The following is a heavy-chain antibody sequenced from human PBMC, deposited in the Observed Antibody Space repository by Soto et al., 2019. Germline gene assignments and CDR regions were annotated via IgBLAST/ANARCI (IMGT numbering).Heavy chain of an antibody. Sequence: PGGSLRLSCAASGFPFSRYGMHWVRQAPGKGLEWVAVISYDGSNKYYGDSVKGRFTISRDNSKNTLYLQMNSLRAEDTAVYYCAKGGLEREDYHYYYMDVWGQGTTVTVSS. V-gene: IGHV3-30*18. J-gene: IGHJ6*02. CDR2: ISYDGSNK. CDR3: AKGGLEREDYHYYYMDV. CDR1: GFPFSRYG. D-gene: IGHD1-26*01.